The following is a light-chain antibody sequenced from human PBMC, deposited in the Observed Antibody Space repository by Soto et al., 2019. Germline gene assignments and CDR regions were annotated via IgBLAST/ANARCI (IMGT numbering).Light chain of an antibody. CDR2: GAS. CDR1: QSVSSN. Sequence: EIVMTQSPATLSVSPGERATLSCMASQSVSSNLAWYQQKPGQAPSLLIYGASTRATGIPARFSGSGSGTEFTLTISSLQSEDFAVYYCQQYNNWPRAFGQGTKVDIK. J-gene: IGKJ1*01. CDR3: QQYNNWPRA. V-gene: IGKV3-15*01.